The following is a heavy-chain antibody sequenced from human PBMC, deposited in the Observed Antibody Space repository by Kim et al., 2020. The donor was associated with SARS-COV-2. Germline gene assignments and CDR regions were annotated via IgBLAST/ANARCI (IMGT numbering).Heavy chain of an antibody. CDR3: ARVGVGYSYGYELRGLHAFDI. V-gene: IGHV4-59*13. Sequence: SETLSLTCTVSGGSISSYYWSWIRQPPGKGLEWIGYIYYSGSTNYNPSLKSRVTISVDTSKNQFSLKLSSVTAADTAVYYCARVGVGYSYGYELRGLHAFDIWGQGTMVTVSS. CDR1: GGSISSYY. CDR2: IYYSGST. J-gene: IGHJ3*02. D-gene: IGHD5-18*01.